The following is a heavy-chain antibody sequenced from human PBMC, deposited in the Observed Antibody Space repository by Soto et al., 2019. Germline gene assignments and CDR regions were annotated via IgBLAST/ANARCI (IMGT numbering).Heavy chain of an antibody. CDR2: ISGSGGST. V-gene: IGHV3-23*01. Sequence: LRLSCAASGFTFSSYAMSWVRQAPGKGLEWVSAISGSGGSTYYADSVKGRFTISRDNSKNTLYLQMNSLRAEDTAVYYCAKYRHYYDSSASPLDYWGQGTLVTVSS. CDR1: GFTFSSYA. D-gene: IGHD3-22*01. CDR3: AKYRHYYDSSASPLDY. J-gene: IGHJ4*02.